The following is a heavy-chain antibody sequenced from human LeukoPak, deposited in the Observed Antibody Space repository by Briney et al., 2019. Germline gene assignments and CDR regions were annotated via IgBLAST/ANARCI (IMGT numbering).Heavy chain of an antibody. CDR2: ISYDGSIK. J-gene: IGHJ4*02. V-gene: IGHV3-30-3*01. CDR1: GFTFSNYA. Sequence: GGSLRLSCAVSGFTFSNYATHWVRQAPGKGLEWVAFISYDGSIKYYADSVKGRFTISRDNSQNTLDLQMNSLRAEDTAVYYCARDLSERYSTDYWGQGTLVTVSS. D-gene: IGHD1-26*01. CDR3: ARDLSERYSTDY.